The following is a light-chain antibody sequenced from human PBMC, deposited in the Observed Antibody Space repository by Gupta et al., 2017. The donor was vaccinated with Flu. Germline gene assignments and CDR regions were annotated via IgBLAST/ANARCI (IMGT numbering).Light chain of an antibody. V-gene: IGLV5-45*01. CDR3: MIWHSNTVI. Sequence: VGPYRMYWYQQKSGSPPQYLLTYKSDSDKQQGSGVPSRFSGSKDASANAGILVISGLQSEDEADYYCMIWHSNTVIFGGGTKLTVL. CDR2: YKSDSDK. CDR1: VGPYR. J-gene: IGLJ2*01.